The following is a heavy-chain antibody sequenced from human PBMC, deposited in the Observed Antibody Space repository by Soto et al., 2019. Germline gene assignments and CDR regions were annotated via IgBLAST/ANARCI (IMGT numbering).Heavy chain of an antibody. V-gene: IGHV3-33*01. Sequence: QVQLVESGGGVVQPGRSLRLSCAASGFTFSSYGMHWVRQAPGKGLEWVAVIWYDGSNKHYADPVKGRFTISRDNSKNTLSLQMNSLRAEDTAIYYCARDIVWYSNSSGFDNWGQGTLVTVSS. CDR1: GFTFSSYG. CDR3: ARDIVWYSNSSGFDN. D-gene: IGHD1-26*01. J-gene: IGHJ4*02. CDR2: IWYDGSNK.